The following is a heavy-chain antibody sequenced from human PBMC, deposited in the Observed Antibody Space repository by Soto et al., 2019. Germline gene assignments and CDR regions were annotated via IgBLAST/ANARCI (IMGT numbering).Heavy chain of an antibody. Sequence: ASVKVSFKASGYTFTSYGISWVRQAPGQGLEWMGWISAYNGNTNYAQKLQGRVTMTTDTSTSTAYMELRSLRSDDTAVYYCARELYYDFWSGYLNYWGQGTLVTVSS. CDR3: ARELYYDFWSGYLNY. V-gene: IGHV1-18*01. J-gene: IGHJ4*02. D-gene: IGHD3-3*01. CDR1: GYTFTSYG. CDR2: ISAYNGNT.